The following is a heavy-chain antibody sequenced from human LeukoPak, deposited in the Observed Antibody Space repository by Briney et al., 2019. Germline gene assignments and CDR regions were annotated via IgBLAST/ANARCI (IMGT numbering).Heavy chain of an antibody. CDR1: GGSFSSYY. J-gene: IGHJ4*02. CDR2: IYSSGST. CDR3: AREYTSTSGRHFDY. Sequence: PSETLSLTCTVSGGSFSSYYWTWIRQTAGKRLEWIGRIYSSGSTNYNPSLRSRVTISVDKSKNQFSLNLSSVTAADTGVYYCAREYTSTSGRHFDYWGQGTLVTVPS. V-gene: IGHV4-4*07. D-gene: IGHD6-6*01.